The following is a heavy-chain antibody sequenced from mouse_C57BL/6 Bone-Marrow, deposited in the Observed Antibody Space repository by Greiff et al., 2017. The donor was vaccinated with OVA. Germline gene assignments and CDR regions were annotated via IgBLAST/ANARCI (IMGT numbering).Heavy chain of an antibody. J-gene: IGHJ2*01. D-gene: IGHD1-1*01. CDR1: GFTFSDYG. CDR3: AREYTTVVDSYYFDY. CDR2: ISSGSSTI. Sequence: EVKLVESGGGLVKPGGSLKLSCAASGFTFSDYGMHWVRQAPEKGLEWVAYISSGSSTIYYADTVKGRFTISRDNAKNTLFLQMTSLRSEDTAMYYCAREYTTVVDSYYFDYWGQGTTLTVSS. V-gene: IGHV5-17*01.